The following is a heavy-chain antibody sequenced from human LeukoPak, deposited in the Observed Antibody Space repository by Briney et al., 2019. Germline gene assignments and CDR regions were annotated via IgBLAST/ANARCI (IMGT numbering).Heavy chain of an antibody. CDR2: ISSRSYT. J-gene: IGHJ4*02. CDR3: ASYGGFTSAILVDLL. Sequence: PGGSLRLSCAASGFSFSVYSMNWVRQAPGKGLEWVSSISSRSYTDYADSVRGRFTISRDNAKNSLFLQMNSLRAEDTAVYYCASYGGFTSAILVDLLWGQGTLVTVSS. D-gene: IGHD4-23*01. V-gene: IGHV3-69-1*01. CDR1: GFSFSVYS.